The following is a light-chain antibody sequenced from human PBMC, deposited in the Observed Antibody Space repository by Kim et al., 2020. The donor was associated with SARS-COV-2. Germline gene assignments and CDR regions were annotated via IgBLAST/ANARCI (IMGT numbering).Light chain of an antibody. V-gene: IGKV1-27*01. Sequence: ASVGDRVTITCRASQGINNDLAWYQQKPGKGPKVLIYAASALQSGVPSRFSGSGSGTDFTLTISSLQPEDVGTYYCQKYNGAPWTFGQGTKVDIK. CDR2: AAS. J-gene: IGKJ1*01. CDR3: QKYNGAPWT. CDR1: QGINND.